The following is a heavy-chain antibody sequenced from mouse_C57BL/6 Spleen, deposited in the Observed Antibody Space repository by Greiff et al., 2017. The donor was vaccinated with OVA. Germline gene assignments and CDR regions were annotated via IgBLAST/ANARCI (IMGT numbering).Heavy chain of an antibody. Sequence: QVHVKQSGAELVKPGASVKISCKASGYAFSSYWMNWVKQRPGKGLEWIGQIYPGDGDTNYNGKFKGKATLTADKSSSTAYMQLSSLTSEDSAVYVCARNGYYGSSYYWGQGTTLTVSS. CDR3: ARNGYYGSSYY. CDR1: GYAFSSYW. J-gene: IGHJ2*01. D-gene: IGHD1-1*01. CDR2: IYPGDGDT. V-gene: IGHV1-80*01.